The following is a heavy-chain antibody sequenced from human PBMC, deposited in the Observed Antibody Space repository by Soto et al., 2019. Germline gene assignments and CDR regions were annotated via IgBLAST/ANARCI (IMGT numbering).Heavy chain of an antibody. CDR3: AREWPHDF. CDR2: IKQDGRET. V-gene: IGHV3-7*01. CDR1: GFTFSNYW. D-gene: IGHD3-3*01. Sequence: EVQLVESGGGLVQPGGSLRLSCAASGFTFSNYWMSWVRQAPGKGLEWVANIKQDGRETSYVDPVKGRFTISRDNAQNSVYLQMNSLRVEYTAVYYCAREWPHDFWGQGTLVTVSS. J-gene: IGHJ4*02.